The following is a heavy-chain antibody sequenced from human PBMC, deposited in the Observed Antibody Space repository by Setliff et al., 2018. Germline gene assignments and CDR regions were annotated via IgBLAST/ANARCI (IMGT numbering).Heavy chain of an antibody. CDR3: ARHRSGYYDY. D-gene: IGHD3-22*01. CDR2: VNPDGSGK. J-gene: IGHJ4*02. CDR1: GFAISSCW. V-gene: IGHV3-7*01. Sequence: GGSLRLSCVASGFAISSCWMSWVRQAPGKGLEWVANVNPDGSGKYYVDSVKGRFTISRDNAKNSLYLQMNSLRAEDTAVYYCARHRSGYYDYWGQGTLVTVSS.